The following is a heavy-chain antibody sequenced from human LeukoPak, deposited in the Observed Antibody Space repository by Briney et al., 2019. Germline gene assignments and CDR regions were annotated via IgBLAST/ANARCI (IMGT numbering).Heavy chain of an antibody. J-gene: IGHJ6*03. CDR3: ARLGGYCSGGSCYSLGYYYYMDV. V-gene: IGHV3-7*01. Sequence: PGGSLSLSCAASGFTFSSYWMSWVRQAPGKGLEWVANIKQDGSEKYYVDSVKGRFTISRDNAKNSLYLQMNSLRAEDTAVYYCARLGGYCSGGSCYSLGYYYYMDVWGKGTTVTISS. CDR1: GFTFSSYW. D-gene: IGHD2-15*01. CDR2: IKQDGSEK.